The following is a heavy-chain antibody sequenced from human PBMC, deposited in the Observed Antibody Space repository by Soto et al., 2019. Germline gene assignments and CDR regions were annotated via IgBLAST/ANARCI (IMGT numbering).Heavy chain of an antibody. CDR1: EFSFSSYW. CDR3: ARGWVNYGSGSYDV. CDR2: INSDGSDT. V-gene: IGHV3-74*01. Sequence: EVQLVESGGGLVQPGGSLRLSCAASEFSFSSYWMHWVRQAPGKGLMWVSRINSDGSDTSYADSVKGRFTISRDNAKNTLYLQMNSLRVEDTAVYYCARGWVNYGSGSYDVWGQGSTVTVSS. J-gene: IGHJ6*02. D-gene: IGHD3-10*01.